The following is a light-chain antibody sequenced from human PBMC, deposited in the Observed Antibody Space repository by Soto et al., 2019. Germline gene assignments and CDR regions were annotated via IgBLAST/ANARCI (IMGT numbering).Light chain of an antibody. CDR3: QQYGRSPQST. Sequence: ESVLTQSPGTLSLSPGERATLSCRASQSVTRSYLAWYQQKPGQAPRLLIYGASSRATGIPDRFSGSGSGTDLTLTISRLEPEDFAVYYCQQYGRSPQSTFGQGTKLEIK. CDR2: GAS. J-gene: IGKJ2*01. V-gene: IGKV3-20*01. CDR1: QSVTRSY.